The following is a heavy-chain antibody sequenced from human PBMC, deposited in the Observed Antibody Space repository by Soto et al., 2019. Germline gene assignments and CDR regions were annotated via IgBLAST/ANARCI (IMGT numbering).Heavy chain of an antibody. Sequence: GGSLRLSCVASGFTFSSNAMRWARQAPGKGLEWVSAIGSSGATTYYADSVKGRFTISRDNSKNTVYLQMNSLRVEDTAVYYCAKAFGTYYFDHWGQGTLVTVSS. CDR3: AKAFGTYYFDH. V-gene: IGHV3-23*01. J-gene: IGHJ4*02. D-gene: IGHD3-16*01. CDR1: GFTFSSNA. CDR2: IGSSGATT.